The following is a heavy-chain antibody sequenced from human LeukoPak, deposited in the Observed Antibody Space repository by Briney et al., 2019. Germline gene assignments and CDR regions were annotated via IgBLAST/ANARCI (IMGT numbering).Heavy chain of an antibody. CDR3: ARHAEDYYDSSATFDY. CDR1: GGSISSYC. CDR2: IYYSGSS. D-gene: IGHD3-22*01. Sequence: SETLSLTCTVSGGSISSYCWRWIRQPPGKGLEWIGSIYYSGSSNYNPSLKSRATISVHTSKNQSSLKLSSGTAADTAVYYCARHAEDYYDSSATFDYWGQGTLVTVSS. V-gene: IGHV4-59*08. J-gene: IGHJ4*02.